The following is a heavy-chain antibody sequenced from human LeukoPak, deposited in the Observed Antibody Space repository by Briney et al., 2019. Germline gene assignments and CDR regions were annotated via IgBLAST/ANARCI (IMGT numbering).Heavy chain of an antibody. CDR1: GFTFSSYA. CDR2: ISGSGGST. V-gene: IGHV3-23*01. CDR3: APKGTRYGPFDY. J-gene: IGHJ4*02. Sequence: GSLRLSCAASGFTFSSYAMSWVRQAPGKGLEWVSGISGSGGSTNYADSVKGRFTISRDNSKNTLYLQMNSLRAEDTAVYYCAPKGTRYGPFDYWGQGTLVTVSS. D-gene: IGHD3-10*01.